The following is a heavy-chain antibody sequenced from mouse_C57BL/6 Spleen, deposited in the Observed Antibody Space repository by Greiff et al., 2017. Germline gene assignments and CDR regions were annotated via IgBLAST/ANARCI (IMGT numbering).Heavy chain of an antibody. D-gene: IGHD2-5*01. CDR2: INYDGSST. J-gene: IGHJ2*01. V-gene: IGHV5-16*01. Sequence: DVKLVESEGGLVQPGSSMKLSCTASGFTFSDYYMAWVRQVPEKGLEWVANINYDGSSTYYLDSLKSRFIISRDNAKNILYLQMSSLKSEDTATYYCARRDYSNSFDYWGQGTTLTVSS. CDR1: GFTFSDYY. CDR3: ARRDYSNSFDY.